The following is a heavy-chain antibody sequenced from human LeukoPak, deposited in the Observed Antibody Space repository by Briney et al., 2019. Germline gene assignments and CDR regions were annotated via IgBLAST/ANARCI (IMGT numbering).Heavy chain of an antibody. CDR2: IYSGGST. V-gene: IGHV3-66*01. CDR1: GFTVSSNY. CDR3: ATHDSSTTDY. J-gene: IGHJ4*02. D-gene: IGHD6-13*01. Sequence: SGGSLRLSCAASGFTVSSNYMSWVRQAPGKGLEWVSVIYSGGSTYYADSVKGRFTISRDNSKNTLYLQMSSLRAEDTAVYYCATHDSSTTDYWGQGTLVTVSS.